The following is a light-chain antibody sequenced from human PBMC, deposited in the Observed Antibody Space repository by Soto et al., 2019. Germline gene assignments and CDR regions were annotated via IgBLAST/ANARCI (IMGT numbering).Light chain of an antibody. CDR3: SSYTSSSTYV. CDR2: HVS. CDR1: SSDVGGFNY. Sequence: QSVLTQPASVSGSPGQSITISCTGTSSDVGGFNYLSWYQQYPGKAPKLMIYHVSNRPSGVSNRFSGSKSGNTASLTISGLQAEDEAEYSCSSYTSSSTYVFGTGTKVTVL. V-gene: IGLV2-14*01. J-gene: IGLJ1*01.